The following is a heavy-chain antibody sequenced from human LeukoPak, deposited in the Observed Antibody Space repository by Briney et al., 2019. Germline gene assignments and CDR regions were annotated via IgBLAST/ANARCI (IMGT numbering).Heavy chain of an antibody. D-gene: IGHD5-18*01. V-gene: IGHV4-59*08. CDR3: ARQSGRQLWLPLDY. CDR1: GGSISSYY. CDR2: ISYSGST. Sequence: PLETLSLTCTVSGGSISSYYWSWIRQPPGKGLEWIGYISYSGSTNYNPSLKSRVIISVDTSKNQFSLKLSSVTAADTAVYYCARQSGRQLWLPLDYWGQGTLVTVSS. J-gene: IGHJ4*02.